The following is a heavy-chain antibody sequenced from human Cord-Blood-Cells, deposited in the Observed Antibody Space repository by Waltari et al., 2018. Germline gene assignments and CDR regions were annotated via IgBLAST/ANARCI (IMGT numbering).Heavy chain of an antibody. CDR3: ARSKHAGDYSNYEYFQH. V-gene: IGHV4-31*03. J-gene: IGHJ1*01. CDR1: GGSIRSGGYY. D-gene: IGHD4-4*01. Sequence: QVQLQESGPGLVKPSQTLSLTCTVSGGSIRSGGYYWRWIRQHPGKGLEWIGYIYYSGSTYYNPSLKSRVTISVDTSKNQFSLKLSSVTAADTAVYYCARSKHAGDYSNYEYFQHWGQGTLVTVSS. CDR2: IYYSGST.